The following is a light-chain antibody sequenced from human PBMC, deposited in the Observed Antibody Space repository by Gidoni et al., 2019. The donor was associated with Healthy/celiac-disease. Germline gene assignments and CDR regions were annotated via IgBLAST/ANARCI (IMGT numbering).Light chain of an antibody. CDR1: SLRSYY. CDR3: NSRDSSGNHQV. CDR2: GKN. Sequence: SSELTQDPAVSVALGQIVRITCQGDSLRSYYASWYQQKPGQAPVLVIYGKNNRPSGIPDRFSGSSSGNTASLTITGAQAEDEADYYCNSRDSSGNHQVFGTGTKVTVL. V-gene: IGLV3-19*01. J-gene: IGLJ1*01.